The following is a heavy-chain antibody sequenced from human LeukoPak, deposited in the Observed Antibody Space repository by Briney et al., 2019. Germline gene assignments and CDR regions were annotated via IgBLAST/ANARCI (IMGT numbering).Heavy chain of an antibody. D-gene: IGHD5-12*01. J-gene: IGHJ6*02. CDR2: IIPIFGIA. V-gene: IGHV1-69*04. CDR3: ARDQGYDSVYYCYGMDV. CDR1: GGTFSSYA. Sequence: SVKVSCKASGGTFSSYAISWVRQAPGQGLEWMGRIIPIFGIANYAQKFQGRVTITADKSTSTAYMELSSLRSEDTAVYYCARDQGYDSVYYCYGMDVWGQGTTVTVSS.